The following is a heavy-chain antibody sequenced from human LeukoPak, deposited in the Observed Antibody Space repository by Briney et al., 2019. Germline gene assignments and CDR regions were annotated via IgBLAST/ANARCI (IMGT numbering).Heavy chain of an antibody. Sequence: GESLKISCKGSGYSFTNYWIAWARQMPGKGLEWMGIIYPGDSDTTYSPSFQGQITISGDKSISTAYLQWSSLKASDTAMYYCARLRGDLSSGAFDVWGQGTMVTVSS. CDR2: IYPGDSDT. CDR3: ARLRGDLSSGAFDV. V-gene: IGHV5-51*01. CDR1: GYSFTNYW. J-gene: IGHJ3*01. D-gene: IGHD3-10*01.